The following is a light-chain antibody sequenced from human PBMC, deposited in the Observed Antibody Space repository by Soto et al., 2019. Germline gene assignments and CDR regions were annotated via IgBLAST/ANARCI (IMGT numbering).Light chain of an antibody. Sequence: EIVLTQSPATLSLSPGERAPLSCRASQSVSSYLAWYQQKPGQAPRLLIYDASNRATGIPSRFSGSGSGTDFTLTISSLDPEDVAVYYCQQSSNWPLTFGGGTKIEIK. J-gene: IGKJ4*01. CDR2: DAS. CDR3: QQSSNWPLT. V-gene: IGKV3-11*01. CDR1: QSVSSY.